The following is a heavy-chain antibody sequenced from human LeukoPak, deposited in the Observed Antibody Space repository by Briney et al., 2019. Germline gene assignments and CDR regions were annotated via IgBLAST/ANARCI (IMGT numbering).Heavy chain of an antibody. CDR1: GGSFSGYY. CDR2: INHSGST. D-gene: IGHD1-1*01. J-gene: IGHJ4*02. V-gene: IGHV4-34*01. Sequence: SETLSLTCAVYGGSFSGYYWSWIRQPPGKGLEWIGEINHSGSTNYSPSLKSRVTISVDTSKNQFSLKLSSVTAADTAVYYCAGETGTVPLFDYWGQGTLVTVSS. CDR3: AGETGTVPLFDY.